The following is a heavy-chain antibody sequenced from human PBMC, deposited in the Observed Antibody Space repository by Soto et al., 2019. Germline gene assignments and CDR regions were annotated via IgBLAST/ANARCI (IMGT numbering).Heavy chain of an antibody. Sequence: PGGSLRLSCAASGFTFSSYAMHWVRQAPGKGLEWVAVISYDGSNKYYADSVEGRFTISRDNSKNTLYLQMNSLRAEDTAVYYCAKWYYYDSSAFQHWGQGT. V-gene: IGHV3-30*18. J-gene: IGHJ1*01. CDR3: AKWYYYDSSAFQH. CDR1: GFTFSSYA. CDR2: ISYDGSNK. D-gene: IGHD3-22*01.